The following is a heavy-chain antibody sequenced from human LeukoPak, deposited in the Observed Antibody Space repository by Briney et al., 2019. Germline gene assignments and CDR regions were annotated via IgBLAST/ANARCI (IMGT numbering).Heavy chain of an antibody. CDR1: GGSFSGYY. D-gene: IGHD4-17*01. CDR2: IYHSGST. V-gene: IGHV4-34*01. CDR3: ARIGGNYGDYWFDP. Sequence: SETLSLTCAVYGGSFSGYYWSWIRQPPGKGLEWIGEIYHSGSTNYNPSLKSRVTISVDKSKNQFSLKLSSVTAADTAVYYCARIGGNYGDYWFDPWGQGTLVTVSS. J-gene: IGHJ5*02.